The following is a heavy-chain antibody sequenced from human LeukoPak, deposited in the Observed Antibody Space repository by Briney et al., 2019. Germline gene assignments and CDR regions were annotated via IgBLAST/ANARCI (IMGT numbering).Heavy chain of an antibody. CDR3: ARDGDYYDSSAPHFDY. D-gene: IGHD3-22*01. V-gene: IGHV4-4*07. CDR2: IYTSGST. CDR1: GGSISSYY. J-gene: IGHJ4*02. Sequence: PSETLSLTCTVSGGSISSYYWSWIRQPAGKGLEWIGRIYTSGSTNYNPSLKSRVTMSVDTSKNQFSLKLSSVTAADTAVYYCARDGDYYDSSAPHFDYWGQGILVTVSS.